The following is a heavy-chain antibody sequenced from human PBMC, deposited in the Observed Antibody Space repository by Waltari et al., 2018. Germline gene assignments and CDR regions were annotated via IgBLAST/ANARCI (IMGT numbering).Heavy chain of an antibody. CDR2: ISYDGSNK. D-gene: IGHD5-12*01. Sequence: QVQLVESGGGVVQPGRSLRLSCAASGFTFSSYAMHWVRQAPGKGLGWVAVISYDGSNKYYADSVKGRFTISRDNSKNTLYLQMNSLRAEDTAVYYCARENIVATIAAFDYWGQGTLVTVSS. CDR3: ARENIVATIAAFDY. J-gene: IGHJ4*02. V-gene: IGHV3-30-3*01. CDR1: GFTFSSYA.